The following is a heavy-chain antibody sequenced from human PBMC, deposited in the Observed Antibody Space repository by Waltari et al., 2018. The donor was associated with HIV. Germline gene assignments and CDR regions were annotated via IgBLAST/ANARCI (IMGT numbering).Heavy chain of an antibody. Sequence: QWGSGQLRPSTTLSLTCAVYGGSFKGYCWNWVRRAPGRGLEWIGDVNHRGDTNYSPSLSGRVSLSVDTSKNQFSLRLTSLTAADSATYYCARAYNSGPTPHNYYYYGIDVWGQGTTVVVSS. CDR2: VNHRGDT. CDR1: GGSFKGYC. CDR3: ARAYNSGPTPHNYYYYGIDV. J-gene: IGHJ6*02. D-gene: IGHD3-22*01. V-gene: IGHV4-34*01.